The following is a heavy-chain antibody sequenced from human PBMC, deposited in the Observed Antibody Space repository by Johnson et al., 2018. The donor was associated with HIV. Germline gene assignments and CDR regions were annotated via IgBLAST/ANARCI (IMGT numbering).Heavy chain of an antibody. CDR2: IKQDGSEK. CDR1: GFTFSSYW. CDR3: ATRGVTDWGWAFDI. D-gene: IGHD3/OR15-3a*01. Sequence: VQLVESGGGLVQPGGSLRLSCAASGFTFSSYWMSWVRQAPGKGLEWVANIKQDGSEKYDVDSVKGRFTISRDNSKNTLYLQMNNLSAEDTGVYYCATRGVTDWGWAFDIWGQGTMLTVSS. J-gene: IGHJ3*02. V-gene: IGHV3-7*01.